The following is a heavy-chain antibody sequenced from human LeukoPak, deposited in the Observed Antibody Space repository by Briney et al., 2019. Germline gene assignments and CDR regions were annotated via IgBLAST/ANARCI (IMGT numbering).Heavy chain of an antibody. V-gene: IGHV4-59*01. CDR2: IYYSGTT. D-gene: IGHD1-26*01. J-gene: IGHJ6*02. Sequence: PSETLSLTCTVSGGSISSYYWSWIRQPPGKGLEWIGYIYYSGTTNYNPSLKSRVTISVDTSKNQFSLNLSSVTAADTAVYYCARGGTVRNGMDVWGQGATVTVSS. CDR3: ARGGTVRNGMDV. CDR1: GGSISSYY.